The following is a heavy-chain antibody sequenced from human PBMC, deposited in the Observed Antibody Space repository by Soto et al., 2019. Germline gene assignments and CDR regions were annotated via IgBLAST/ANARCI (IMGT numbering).Heavy chain of an antibody. CDR3: ATDMGVNDNGDYLDY. CDR1: GYTFSNYG. D-gene: IGHD4-17*01. CDR2: ISGYNGNT. Sequence: QVQLVQSGAEVKKPGASVKVSCKASGYTFSNYGVSWVRQAPGQGLEWMGWISGYNGNTKYAQKVQGRVTMTIDTSTRTAYMDLSSLRSDDTAVYYCATDMGVNDNGDYLDYWGQGTPVTFSS. V-gene: IGHV1-18*01. J-gene: IGHJ4*02.